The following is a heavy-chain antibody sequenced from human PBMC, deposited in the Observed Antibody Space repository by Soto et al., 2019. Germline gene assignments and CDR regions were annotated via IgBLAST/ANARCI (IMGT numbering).Heavy chain of an antibody. D-gene: IGHD2-21*02. CDR1: GGSISSGGYS. J-gene: IGHJ4*02. CDR3: ARGGYCGGDCYPLDY. V-gene: IGHV4-30-2*01. Sequence: SETLSLTCAVSGGSISSGGYSWSWLRQPPGKGLEWIGYIYHSGSTYYNPSLKSRVTISVDRSKNQFSLKLSSVTAADTAVYYCARGGYCGGDCYPLDYWGQGTLVTVSS. CDR2: IYHSGST.